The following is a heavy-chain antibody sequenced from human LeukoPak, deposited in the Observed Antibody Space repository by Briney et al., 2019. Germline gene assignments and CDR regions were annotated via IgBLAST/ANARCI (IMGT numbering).Heavy chain of an antibody. D-gene: IGHD2-8*01. CDR1: GYSISSGNY. Sequence: SETLSLTCTVSGYSISSGNYWGWIRQPPGKGLEWIASIYHSGNTYYNPSLKSRVTISVDTSKNQFSLKLSSVTAADTAVYYCARVRMGLFDYWGQGTLVTVSS. CDR3: ARVRMGLFDY. V-gene: IGHV4-38-2*02. J-gene: IGHJ4*02. CDR2: IYHSGNT.